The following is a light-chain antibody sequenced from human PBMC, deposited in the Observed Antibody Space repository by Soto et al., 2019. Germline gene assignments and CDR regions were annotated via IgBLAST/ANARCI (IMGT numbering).Light chain of an antibody. CDR1: QSISSW. J-gene: IGKJ1*01. CDR2: DAS. CDR3: QQYNSYSQT. V-gene: IGKV1-5*01. Sequence: DIQMTQSPSTLSASVGDRVTITCRASQSISSWLAWYQQKPGKAPKLLIYDASSLESGVPSRFSGSGSGTEFTLTIRSLQPDDFANYYCQQYNSYSQTFGQGTTVEIQ.